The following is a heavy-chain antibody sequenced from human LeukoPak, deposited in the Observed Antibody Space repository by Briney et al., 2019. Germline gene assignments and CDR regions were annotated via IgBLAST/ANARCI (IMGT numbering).Heavy chain of an antibody. D-gene: IGHD3-16*02. CDR2: IYYSGST. J-gene: IGHJ6*02. Sequence: SKTLSLTCTVSGGSISSYYWSWIRQPPGKGLEWIGYIYYSGSTNYNPSLKSRVTISVDTSKNQFSLKLSSVTAADTAVYYCARGPTFYDYVWGSYRYYYGMDVWGQGTTVTVSS. V-gene: IGHV4-59*01. CDR1: GGSISSYY. CDR3: ARGPTFYDYVWGSYRYYYGMDV.